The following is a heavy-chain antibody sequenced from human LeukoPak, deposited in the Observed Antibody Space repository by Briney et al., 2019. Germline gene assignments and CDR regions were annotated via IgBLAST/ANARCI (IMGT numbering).Heavy chain of an antibody. CDR2: INPSGGST. J-gene: IGHJ4*02. D-gene: IGHD2-15*01. CDR3: ARARSSASASSDY. Sequence: GASVKVSCKASGYTFAGYYIHWVRQAPGQGLEWIGIINPSGGSTRYAQKFQDRVTMTRDTSTSIVYMELSSLRSEDTAVYYCARARSSASASSDYWGQGSLVTVSS. CDR1: GYTFAGYY. V-gene: IGHV1-46*01.